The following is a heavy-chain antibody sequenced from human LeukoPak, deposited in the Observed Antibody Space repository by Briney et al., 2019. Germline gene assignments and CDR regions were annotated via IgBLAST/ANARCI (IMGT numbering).Heavy chain of an antibody. J-gene: IGHJ3*01. V-gene: IGHV3-48*03. CDR3: ARDLKWERGRDAYDL. Sequence: GGSLRLSCAASGFTFSSYEMNWVRQAPGKGLEWVSYISSSSSTIYYADSVKGRFSISRDNAKNSLFLQMNSLRGEDTSVYYCARDLKWERGRDAYDLWGQGTMVSVSS. D-gene: IGHD1-26*01. CDR1: GFTFSSYE. CDR2: ISSSSSTI.